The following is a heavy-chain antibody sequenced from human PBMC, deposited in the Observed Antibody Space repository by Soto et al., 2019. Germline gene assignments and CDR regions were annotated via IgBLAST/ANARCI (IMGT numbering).Heavy chain of an antibody. D-gene: IGHD3-3*01. J-gene: IGHJ4*02. CDR2: IYYSGST. CDR3: ARPDYDFWSGYYFLDY. V-gene: IGHV4-59*12. CDR1: GGSISSCY. Sequence: SETLSLTGTVCGGSISSCYWSCLRQPPGKGLEWIGYIYYSGSTNYNPSLKSRVTISVDTSKNQFSLKLSSVTAADTAVYYCARPDYDFWSGYYFLDYWGQGTLVTVSS.